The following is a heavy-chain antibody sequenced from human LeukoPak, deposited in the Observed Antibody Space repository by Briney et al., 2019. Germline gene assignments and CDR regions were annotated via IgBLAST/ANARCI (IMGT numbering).Heavy chain of an antibody. V-gene: IGHV4-34*01. D-gene: IGHD6-13*01. CDR2: INHSGST. Sequence: SETLSLTCAVYGGSFSGYYCSWIRQPPGKGLEWIGEINHSGSTNCNPSLKSRVTISVDTSKNQFSLKLSSVTAADTAVYYCARARRKYSSSWYVGVWGQGTTVTVSS. CDR1: GGSFSGYY. J-gene: IGHJ6*02. CDR3: ARARRKYSSSWYVGV.